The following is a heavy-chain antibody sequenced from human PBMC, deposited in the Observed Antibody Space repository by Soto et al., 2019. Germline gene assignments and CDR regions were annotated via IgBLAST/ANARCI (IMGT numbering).Heavy chain of an antibody. CDR3: VKDIHEQWLVSHFEY. CDR1: GFTFESYA. Sequence: EVQLVESGGGSVQPGRSLRLSCVASGFTFESYAVHWVRQVPGKGLERVSGISWNSGCIGYEDSVKGGFTISRDNAQKSLYLEMNSLRVEDTAFYYCVKDIHEQWLVSHFEYWGQGALVTVSS. CDR2: ISWNSGCI. D-gene: IGHD6-19*01. V-gene: IGHV3-9*01. J-gene: IGHJ4*02.